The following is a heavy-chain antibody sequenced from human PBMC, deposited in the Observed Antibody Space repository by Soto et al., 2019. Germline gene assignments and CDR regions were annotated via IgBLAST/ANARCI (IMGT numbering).Heavy chain of an antibody. J-gene: IGHJ4*02. CDR3: ARAYGSGRTYDH. V-gene: IGHV4-4*07. CDR1: TDSVSSYD. D-gene: IGHD3-10*01. Sequence: QVQLQESGPGLVKPAETLFLTCTSSTDSVSSYDWAWIRQPAGKGLEWIGHIYAHGGPTYHPSLKCRVTLSLDTSKNQVSLNLASVTAMDTAVYYCARAYGSGRTYDHWGQGTLVTVSS. CDR2: IYAHGGP.